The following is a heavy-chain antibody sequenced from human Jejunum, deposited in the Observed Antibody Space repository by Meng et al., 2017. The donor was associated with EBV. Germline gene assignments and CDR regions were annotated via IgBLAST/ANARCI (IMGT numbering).Heavy chain of an antibody. CDR2: IYYSGST. J-gene: IGHJ4*02. Sequence: QLQLPGPAPGAGKLQETLSLSCTVSGASVNSGNVYWSWIRQPPGKGLEWIGYIYYSGSTNYIPSLKSRVTISLDTSKNQFSLKLSSVTAADTAVYYCAGLRYSGYDRAFDYWGQGALVTVSS. CDR1: GASVNSGNVY. D-gene: IGHD5-12*01. V-gene: IGHV4-61*01. CDR3: AGLRYSGYDRAFDY.